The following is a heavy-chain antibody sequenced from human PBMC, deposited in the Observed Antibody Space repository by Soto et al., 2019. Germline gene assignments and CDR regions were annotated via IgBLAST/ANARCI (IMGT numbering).Heavy chain of an antibody. CDR2: MNPNSGNT. Sequence: QVQLVQSGAEVKKPGASVKVSCKASGYTFTSYDINWVRQATGQGLEWMGWMNPNSGNTGYAQKFQGRVTMTRNTSISTAYMELSSLRSEDTAVYYCARVHRLAAAGTRAFGYWGQGTLVTVSS. CDR3: ARVHRLAAAGTRAFGY. J-gene: IGHJ4*02. D-gene: IGHD6-13*01. CDR1: GYTFTSYD. V-gene: IGHV1-8*01.